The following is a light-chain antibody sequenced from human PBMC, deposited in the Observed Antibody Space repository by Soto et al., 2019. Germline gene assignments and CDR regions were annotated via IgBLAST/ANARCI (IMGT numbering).Light chain of an antibody. V-gene: IGKV1-5*03. J-gene: IGKJ1*01. CDR2: KAS. CDR3: QQYNSYGT. Sequence: DIPMTQSPSTLSASVGDRVTITCRASQSISTWLAWYQQKPGRAPKLLIYKASSLESGVPSRFSGSGSGTEFTLTISSLQPDDSATYYCQQYNSYGTFGQGTKVEIK. CDR1: QSISTW.